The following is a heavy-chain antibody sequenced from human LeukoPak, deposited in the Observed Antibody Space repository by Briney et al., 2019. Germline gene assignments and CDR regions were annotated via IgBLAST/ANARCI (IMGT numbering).Heavy chain of an antibody. CDR3: ARVATSGHDY. J-gene: IGHJ4*02. Sequence: PGGSLRLSCAASGFTFSDYYMSWIRQAPGKGLEWVSSISSSSSYIYYADSVKGRFTISRDNAKNSLYLQMNSLRAEDTAVYYCARVATSGHDYWGQGTLVTVSS. V-gene: IGHV3-11*06. CDR2: ISSSSSYI. D-gene: IGHD2-2*01. CDR1: GFTFSDYY.